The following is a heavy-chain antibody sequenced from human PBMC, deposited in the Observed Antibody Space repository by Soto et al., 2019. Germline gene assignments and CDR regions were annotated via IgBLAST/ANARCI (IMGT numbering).Heavy chain of an antibody. Sequence: SETLSLTCAVYGGSFNGYYWSWIRQPPGKGLEWIGEINHSGSANYNPTFKSRVSISVDTSKNQLSLQLSSVTAADTAVYYCAKGPQGGYYDSGSFYSSVYWGQGTLVTVSS. CDR2: INHSGSA. CDR3: AKGPQGGYYDSGSFYSSVY. J-gene: IGHJ4*02. D-gene: IGHD3-10*01. CDR1: GGSFNGYY. V-gene: IGHV4-34*01.